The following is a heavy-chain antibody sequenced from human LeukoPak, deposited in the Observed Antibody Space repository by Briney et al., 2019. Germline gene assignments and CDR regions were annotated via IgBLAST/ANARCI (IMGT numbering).Heavy chain of an antibody. D-gene: IGHD5-24*01. J-gene: IGHJ4*02. CDR2: INPNSGGT. CDR1: GYTFTGYY. CDR3: ARDRDGYNEDFDY. V-gene: IGHV1-2*02. Sequence: GASVKVSCKASGYTFTGYYMHWVRQAPGQGLEWMGWINPNSGGTNYAQKFQGGVTMTRDTSISTAYMELSRLRSDDTAVYYCARDRDGYNEDFDYWGQGTLVTVSS.